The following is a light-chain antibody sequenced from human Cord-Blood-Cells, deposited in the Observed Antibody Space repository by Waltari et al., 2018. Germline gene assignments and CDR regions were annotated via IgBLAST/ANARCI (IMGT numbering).Light chain of an antibody. V-gene: IGKV3-15*01. CDR3: QQYNNWPPVNT. CDR2: GES. CDR1: QSVSRN. J-gene: IGKJ2*01. Sequence: EIVMTQTTATLSVSPGARATLSCRASQSVSRNLAWYQQKPGQAPKLRIYGESTRATGIPARFSGSGSGTEFTLTISSLQSEDFAVYYGQQYNNWPPVNTLGQVTKLEIK.